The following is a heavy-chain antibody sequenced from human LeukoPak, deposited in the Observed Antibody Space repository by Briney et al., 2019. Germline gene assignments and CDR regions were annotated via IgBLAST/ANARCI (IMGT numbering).Heavy chain of an antibody. Sequence: XXKAXGYTFTSYDIXWVRQATGQGLEXMGWMNPDSANTGYAQKFQRRVTITGNTSISTAYMELSSLRSDDTAVYYCARGLRGYSYGYLTSFDYWGQGTLVTVSS. CDR1: GYTFTSYD. J-gene: IGHJ4*01. V-gene: IGHV1-8*01. CDR2: MNPDSANT. D-gene: IGHD5-18*01. CDR3: ARGLRGYSYGYLTSFDY.